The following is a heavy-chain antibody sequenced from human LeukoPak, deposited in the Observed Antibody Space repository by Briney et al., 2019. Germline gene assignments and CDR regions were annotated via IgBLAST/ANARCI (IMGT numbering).Heavy chain of an antibody. CDR2: ISAYNGNT. Sequence: ASVKVSCKASGYTFTSYGISWVRQAPGQGLEWMGWISAYNGNTNYAQKLQGRVTMTTDTSTSTAYMELRSLRSDDTAVYYCVRVSPILGVVEVAARNYYFDYWGQGTLVTVSS. CDR1: GYTFTSYG. CDR3: VRVSPILGVVEVAARNYYFDY. D-gene: IGHD2-15*01. V-gene: IGHV1-18*01. J-gene: IGHJ4*02.